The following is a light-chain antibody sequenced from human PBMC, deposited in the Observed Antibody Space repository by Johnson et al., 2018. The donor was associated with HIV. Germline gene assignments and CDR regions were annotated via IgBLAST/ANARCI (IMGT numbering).Light chain of an antibody. Sequence: QSVLTQPPSVSAAPGQKVTISCSGSSSNIGNNYVSWYQQLPGTAPKLLIYENNKRPSGIPDRFSGSKSGTSATLGITGLQTGDEADYYCGTWDSSWGVFGTVTKVTVL. CDR3: GTWDSSWGV. CDR2: ENN. CDR1: SSNIGNNY. V-gene: IGLV1-51*02. J-gene: IGLJ1*01.